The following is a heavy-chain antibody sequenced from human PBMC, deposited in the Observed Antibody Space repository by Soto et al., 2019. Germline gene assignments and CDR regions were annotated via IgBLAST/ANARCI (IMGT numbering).Heavy chain of an antibody. CDR2: IYYSGST. CDR3: ARQSRDCSGGSCRSNWFDP. Sequence: QLQLQESGPGLVKPSETLSLTCTVSGGSISSSSYYWGWIRQPPGKGLEWIGSIYYSGSTYYNPSLKCRVTISVDTSKNQFSLKLSSVTAADTAVYYCARQSRDCSGGSCRSNWFDPWGQGTLVTVSS. CDR1: GGSISSSSYY. V-gene: IGHV4-39*01. D-gene: IGHD2-15*01. J-gene: IGHJ5*02.